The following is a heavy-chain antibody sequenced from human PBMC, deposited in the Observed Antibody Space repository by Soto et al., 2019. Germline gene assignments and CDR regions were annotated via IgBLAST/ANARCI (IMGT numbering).Heavy chain of an antibody. CDR2: ISSSSGNI. CDR3: ATQDYYYDSSGYLEDFDY. V-gene: IGHV3-21*01. D-gene: IGHD3-22*01. CDR1: GFTFSSYS. Sequence: PGGSLRLSCAASGFTFSSYSMSWVRQAPGKGLEWVSSISSSSGNIYYADSVKGRFTISRDNAKHTLYLQMNSLRAEDTAVYYCATQDYYYDSSGYLEDFDYWGQGTLVTVSS. J-gene: IGHJ4*02.